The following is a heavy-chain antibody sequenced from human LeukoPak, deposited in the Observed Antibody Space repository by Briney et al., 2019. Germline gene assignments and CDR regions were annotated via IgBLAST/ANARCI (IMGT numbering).Heavy chain of an antibody. D-gene: IGHD1-1*01. Sequence: KPSETLSLTCTVSGASITNYYWSWIWQSAGKGLEWIGRIYPSGSTHSNPSLKSRVTMSLDTSKNQFSLGLSSVTAADTAVYYCARVRPNWNDGTFDYWGQGTLVTVSS. V-gene: IGHV4-4*07. J-gene: IGHJ4*02. CDR1: GASITNYY. CDR3: ARVRPNWNDGTFDY. CDR2: IYPSGST.